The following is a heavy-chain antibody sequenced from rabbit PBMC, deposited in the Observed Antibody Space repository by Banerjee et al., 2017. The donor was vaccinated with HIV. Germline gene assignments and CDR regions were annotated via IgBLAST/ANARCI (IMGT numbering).Heavy chain of an antibody. CDR2: IGTADGNT. D-gene: IGHD4-2*01. J-gene: IGHJ4*01. Sequence: QEQLVESGGALVKPGASLTLTCTAAGFSFSNVYDMCWVRQAPGKGLEWIACIGTADGNTFYANWAKGRFTISKTPSTTVTLQMTSLTAADTATYFCARRADYAGGGNFNLWGPGTLVTVS. CDR3: ARRADYAGGGNFNL. CDR1: GFSFSNVYD. V-gene: IGHV1S45*01.